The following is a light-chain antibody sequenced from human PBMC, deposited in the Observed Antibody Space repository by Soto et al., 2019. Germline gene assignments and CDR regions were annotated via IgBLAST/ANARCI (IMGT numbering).Light chain of an antibody. V-gene: IGKV2-28*01. J-gene: IGKJ4*01. CDR2: LVS. CDR1: QIRLHSHGSKY. CDR3: TQALQSPPA. Sequence: DIVMTQSPLSLPVTPGEPASISCRSSQIRLHSHGSKYLDWYLQKPGQSPQLLIYLVSHRASGAPDRFSVSGSGTDFTLTISRVEAEDVVVYYCTQALQSPPAFGGGTKVEIK.